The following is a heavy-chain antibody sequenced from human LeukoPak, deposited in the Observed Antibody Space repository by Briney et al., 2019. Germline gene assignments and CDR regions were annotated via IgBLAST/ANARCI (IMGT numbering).Heavy chain of an antibody. J-gene: IGHJ5*02. Sequence: IYSGGSTYYADSVKGRFTISRDNSKNTLYLQMNSLRAEDTAVYYCARVLGSLELRFDPWGQGTLVTVSS. CDR2: IYSGGST. CDR3: ARVLGSLELRFDP. D-gene: IGHD1-7*01. V-gene: IGHV3-66*01.